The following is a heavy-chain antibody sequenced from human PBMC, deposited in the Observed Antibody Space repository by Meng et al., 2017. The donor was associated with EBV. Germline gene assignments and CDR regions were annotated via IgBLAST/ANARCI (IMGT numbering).Heavy chain of an antibody. Sequence: VQVVQSGAEVKKLGASVKVSCKASGYTFTGYYMHWVRQAPGQGLEWMGRINPNSGGTNYAQKFQGRVTMTRDTSISTAYMELSRLRSDDTAVYYCARVGIAVAGTGDYWGQGTLVTVSS. CDR2: INPNSGGT. J-gene: IGHJ4*02. D-gene: IGHD6-19*01. CDR1: GYTFTGYY. V-gene: IGHV1-2*06. CDR3: ARVGIAVAGTGDY.